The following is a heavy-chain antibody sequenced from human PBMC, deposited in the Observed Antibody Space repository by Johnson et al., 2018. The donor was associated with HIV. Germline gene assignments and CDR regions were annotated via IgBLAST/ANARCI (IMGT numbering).Heavy chain of an antibody. V-gene: IGHV3-20*04. CDR2: INWNGGST. CDR3: ATSTASDAFDI. J-gene: IGHJ3*02. Sequence: VQLVESGGGLVQPGGSLRLSCEASGISVIKNYMSWVRQAPGKGLEWVSGINWNGGSTGYADSVKGRFTISRDNSKNTLYLQMNSLRAEDTAVYYCATSTASDAFDIWGQGTMVTVSS. CDR1: GISVIKNY. D-gene: IGHD1-1*01.